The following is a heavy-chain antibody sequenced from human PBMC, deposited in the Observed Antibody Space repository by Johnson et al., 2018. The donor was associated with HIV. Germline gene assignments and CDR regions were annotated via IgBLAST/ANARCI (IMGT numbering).Heavy chain of an antibody. V-gene: IGHV3-7*03. CDR2: IKQDGSEK. Sequence: VRLVESGGGLVQPGGSLRLSCAASGFTFSSYWMHWVRQAPGKGLEWVANIKQDGSEKYYVDSVKGRFTISRDNAKNSLYLQMNSLRAEDTAVYYCARVGATAAFDIWGQGTMVTVSS. D-gene: IGHD1-26*01. J-gene: IGHJ3*02. CDR3: ARVGATAAFDI. CDR1: GFTFSSYW.